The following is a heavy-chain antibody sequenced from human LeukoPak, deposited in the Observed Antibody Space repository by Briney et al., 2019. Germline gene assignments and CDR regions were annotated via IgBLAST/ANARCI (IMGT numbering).Heavy chain of an antibody. CDR2: ISYDRSKI. D-gene: IGHD1-26*01. Sequence: GGSLRLSCAASGFTFSSYAMSWVRQAPGKGLEWVTLISYDRSKIYYADSVKGRFTISRDNSKNTLYLQMNSLRAEDTAVYYCARGPRYSGSHDSPPDYWGQGTLVTVSS. CDR1: GFTFSSYA. V-gene: IGHV3-30-3*01. CDR3: ARGPRYSGSHDSPPDY. J-gene: IGHJ4*02.